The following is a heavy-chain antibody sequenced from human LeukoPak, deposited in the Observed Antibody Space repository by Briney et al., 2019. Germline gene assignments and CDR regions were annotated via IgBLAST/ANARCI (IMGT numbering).Heavy chain of an antibody. CDR2: IYYSGST. CDR3: ARTPSGGDAFDI. CDR1: GGSISSSSYY. J-gene: IGHJ3*02. Sequence: PSETLSLTCTVSGGSISSSSYYWGWIRQPPGKGLEWIGSIYYSGSTYYNPSLKSRVTISVDTSKNQFSLKLSSVTAADTAVYYCARTPSGGDAFDIWGQGTMVTVSS. D-gene: IGHD2-15*01. V-gene: IGHV4-39*07.